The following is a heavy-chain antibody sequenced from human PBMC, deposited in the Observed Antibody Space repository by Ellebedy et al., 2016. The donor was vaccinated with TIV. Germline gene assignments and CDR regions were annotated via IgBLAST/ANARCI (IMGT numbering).Heavy chain of an antibody. J-gene: IGHJ2*01. Sequence: SVKVSXXASGGTFSSYAISWVRQAPGQGLEWMGGIIPIFGTANYAQKFQGRVTITADESTSTAYMELSSLRSEDTAVYYCARSPRGVATIIGAFDLWGRGTLVTVSS. D-gene: IGHD5-12*01. CDR2: IIPIFGTA. CDR1: GGTFSSYA. V-gene: IGHV1-69*13. CDR3: ARSPRGVATIIGAFDL.